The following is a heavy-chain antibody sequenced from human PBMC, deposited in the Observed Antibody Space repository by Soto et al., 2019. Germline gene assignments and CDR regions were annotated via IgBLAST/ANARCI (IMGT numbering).Heavy chain of an antibody. D-gene: IGHD3-16*01. CDR1: GGSISSGGYS. Sequence: SETLSLTCAVSGGSISSGGYSWSWIRQPPGKGLEWIGYIYHSGSTYYNPSLKSRVTISVDRSKNQFSLKLSSVTAADTAVYYCARWGSRFDYWGQGTLVTVSS. CDR3: ARWGSRFDY. J-gene: IGHJ4*02. V-gene: IGHV4-30-2*01. CDR2: IYHSGST.